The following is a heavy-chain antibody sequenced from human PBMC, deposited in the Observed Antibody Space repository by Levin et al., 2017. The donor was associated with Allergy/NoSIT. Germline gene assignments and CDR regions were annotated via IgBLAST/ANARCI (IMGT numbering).Heavy chain of an antibody. CDR1: GFTFSSYW. J-gene: IGHJ4*02. CDR3: ARALIVGATSGGDY. D-gene: IGHD1-26*01. CDR2: INTDGSTT. Sequence: PGGSPRLSCAASGFTFSSYWMHWVRQAPGKGLVWVSRINTDGSTTNYADSVKGRFTISRDNAKNTLYLQMNSLRAEDTAVYYCARALIVGATSGGDYWGQGTLVTVSS. V-gene: IGHV3-74*01.